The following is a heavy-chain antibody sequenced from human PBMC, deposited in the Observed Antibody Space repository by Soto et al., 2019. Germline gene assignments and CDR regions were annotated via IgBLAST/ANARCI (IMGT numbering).Heavy chain of an antibody. CDR1: GYTFTGYY. Sequence: ASVKVSCKASGYTFTGYYMHWVRQAPGQGLEWMGWINPNSGDTNYAQKFQGWVTMTRDTSISTAYMELSRLRSDDTAVYYCARVLYDSSGYDYDAFDIWGQGTMVTVSS. D-gene: IGHD3-22*01. CDR2: INPNSGDT. V-gene: IGHV1-2*04. J-gene: IGHJ3*02. CDR3: ARVLYDSSGYDYDAFDI.